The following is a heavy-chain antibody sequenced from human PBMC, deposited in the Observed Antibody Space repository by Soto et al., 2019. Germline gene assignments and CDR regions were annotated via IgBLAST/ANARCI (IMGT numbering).Heavy chain of an antibody. J-gene: IGHJ4*02. CDR2: ISAYNGNT. V-gene: IGHV1-18*01. CDR3: AGGWCGELGYYFDD. Sequence: QVQLVQSGAEVKKPGASVKVSCKASGYTFTSYGISWVRQAPGQGLEWMGWISAYNGNTNYAQKLQGRVTMTTDTPRGTASRGVRSLVSAETAVYYCAGGWCGELGYYFDDWGQGTLVSVSS. D-gene: IGHD3-10*01. CDR1: GYTFTSYG.